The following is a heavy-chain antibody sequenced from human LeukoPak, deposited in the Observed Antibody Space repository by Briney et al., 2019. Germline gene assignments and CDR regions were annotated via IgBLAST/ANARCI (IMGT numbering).Heavy chain of an antibody. V-gene: IGHV4-31*03. CDR3: ARQVAARWAYYYYYYMDV. CDR2: IYYSGST. J-gene: IGHJ6*03. D-gene: IGHD6-6*01. Sequence: PSQTLSLTCTVSGGSISSGGYYWSWIRQHPGKGLEWIGYIYYSGSTYYNPSLKSRVTISVDTSKNQFSLKLSSVTAADTAVYYRARQVAARWAYYYYYYMDVWGKGTTVTVSS. CDR1: GGSISSGGYY.